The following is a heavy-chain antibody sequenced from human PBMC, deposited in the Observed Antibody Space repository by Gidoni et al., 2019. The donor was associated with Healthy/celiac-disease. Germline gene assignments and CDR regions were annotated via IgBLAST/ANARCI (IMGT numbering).Heavy chain of an antibody. V-gene: IGHV1-8*01. CDR1: GYTFTSYD. Sequence: QVQLVQSGAEVKKPGASVKVSCKASGYTFTSYDINWVRQATGQGLEWMGWMNPNSGNTGYAQKFQGRVTMTRNTSISTAYMELSSLRSEDTAVYYCARVSVGGYCSSTSCDGMDVWGQGTTVTVSS. CDR3: ARVSVGGYCSSTSCDGMDV. J-gene: IGHJ6*02. D-gene: IGHD2-2*01. CDR2: MNPNSGNT.